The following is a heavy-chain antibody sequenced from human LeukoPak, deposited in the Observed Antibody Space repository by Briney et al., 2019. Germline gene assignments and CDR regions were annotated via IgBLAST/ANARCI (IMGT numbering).Heavy chain of an antibody. CDR1: GFTFSSYS. CDR3: ARDEMATVD. D-gene: IGHD5-24*01. Sequence: PGGSLRLSCAASGFTFSSYSMNWVRQAPGKGLEWVSYISSSGSTRYYADSVKGRFTISRDNAKNSLYLQMTSLRAEDTAVYYCARDEMATVDWGQGTLVTVSS. V-gene: IGHV3-48*04. CDR2: ISSSGSTR. J-gene: IGHJ4*02.